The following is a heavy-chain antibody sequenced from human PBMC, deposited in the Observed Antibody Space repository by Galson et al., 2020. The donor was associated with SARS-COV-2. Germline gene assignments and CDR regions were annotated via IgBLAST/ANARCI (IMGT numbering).Heavy chain of an antibody. D-gene: IGHD3-3*01. Sequence: ASETLSLTCSVSGGSISSSSFYWGWIRQPPGKGLEWIGSIYYSGRTYYNPSLKSRVTISVDTSTNQFSLKLSSVTAADTAVYYCARDPRMEEAYWGQGTLVTVSS. V-gene: IGHV4-39*07. CDR2: IYYSGRT. CDR3: ARDPRMEEAY. J-gene: IGHJ4*02. CDR1: GGSISSSSFY.